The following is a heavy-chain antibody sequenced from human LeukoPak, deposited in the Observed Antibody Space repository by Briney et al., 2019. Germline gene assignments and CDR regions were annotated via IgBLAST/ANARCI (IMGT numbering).Heavy chain of an antibody. J-gene: IGHJ4*02. Sequence: KDGESLKISCKGSGYSFTSYWIGWVRQMPGKGLEWMGIIYPGDSDTRYSPSFQGQVTISADKSISTAYLQWSSLKASDTAMYYCASMTSLSSSWYLGYFDYWGQGTLVTVSS. D-gene: IGHD6-13*01. CDR3: ASMTSLSSSWYLGYFDY. CDR2: IYPGDSDT. V-gene: IGHV5-51*01. CDR1: GYSFTSYW.